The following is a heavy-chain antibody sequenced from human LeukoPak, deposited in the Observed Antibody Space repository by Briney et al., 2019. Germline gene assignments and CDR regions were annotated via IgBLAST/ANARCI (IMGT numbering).Heavy chain of an antibody. J-gene: IGHJ5*02. V-gene: IGHV3-7*04. Sequence: GGSLRLSCATSGFTFSTYWMSWVRQVPGKGLEWVANIKQDGSDKYYMNSVKRRFTISRDNANNSLYLQMSNLTVEDTGVYYCARVAAAVPDQWGQGTLVTVSS. CDR2: IKQDGSDK. CDR3: ARVAAAVPDQ. CDR1: GFTFSTYW. D-gene: IGHD6-13*01.